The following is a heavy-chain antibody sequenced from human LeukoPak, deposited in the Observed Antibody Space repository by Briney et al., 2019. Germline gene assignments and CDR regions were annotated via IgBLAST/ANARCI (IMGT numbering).Heavy chain of an antibody. V-gene: IGHV4-59*01. CDR3: ARVGSWNDVPFDY. J-gene: IGHJ4*02. CDR2: IYYSGST. Sequence: PSETLSLTCTVSGGSISSYYWSWIRQPPGKGLEWIGYIYYSGSTNYNPSLKSRVTISVDTSKNQFSLKLSSVTAADTAVYYCARVGSWNDVPFDYWGQGTLVTVSS. CDR1: GGSISSYY. D-gene: IGHD1-1*01.